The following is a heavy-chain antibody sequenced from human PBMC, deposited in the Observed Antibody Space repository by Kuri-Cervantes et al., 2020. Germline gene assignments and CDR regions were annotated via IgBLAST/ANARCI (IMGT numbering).Heavy chain of an antibody. J-gene: IGHJ3*02. CDR3: AMPSKRVYGAPHAFDI. CDR2: IDHSGGT. CDR1: GGSFNGYL. D-gene: IGHD3-10*01. V-gene: IGHV4-34*01. Sequence: SQTLSLTCDVYGGSFNGYLWSWIRQTPGKGLEWIGEIDHSGGTNYNPSLTGRVTISVDTSKSQFSLKLSSVTAADTAVYYCAMPSKRVYGAPHAFDIWGQGTMVTVSS.